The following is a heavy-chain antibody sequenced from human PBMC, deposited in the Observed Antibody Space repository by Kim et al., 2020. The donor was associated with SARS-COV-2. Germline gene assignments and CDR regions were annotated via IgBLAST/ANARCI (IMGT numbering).Heavy chain of an antibody. J-gene: IGHJ4*02. D-gene: IGHD1-1*01. CDR3: AKEKATTTAFDY. CDR1: GFTFSRDS. CDR2: IKNSGGKT. V-gene: IGHV3-23*01. Sequence: GGSLRLSCAASGFTFSRDSMTWVRQAPGKGLQWVSIIKNSGGKTYYADSVKGRLTISRDNSKNTLYLHMNSLRAEDTAVYYCAKEKATTTAFDYWCQGTLVTVSS.